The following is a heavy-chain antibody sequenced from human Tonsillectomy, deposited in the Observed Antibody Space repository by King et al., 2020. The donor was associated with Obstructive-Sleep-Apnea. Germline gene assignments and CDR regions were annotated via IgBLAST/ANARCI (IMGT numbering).Heavy chain of an antibody. CDR2: IRSRISTI. J-gene: IGHJ3*01. V-gene: IGHV3-48*01. D-gene: IGHD3-16*01. Sequence: VQLVESGGGLVQPGGSLRLSCAASGITFRSYSMNWVRQAPGKGLEWVSYIRSRISTIYYADSVKGRFTITSDKAKNSLYLQMKSLRTEDTAVYYCATGGPDAFDFWGRGTMVTVSS. CDR1: GITFRSYS. CDR3: ATGGPDAFDF.